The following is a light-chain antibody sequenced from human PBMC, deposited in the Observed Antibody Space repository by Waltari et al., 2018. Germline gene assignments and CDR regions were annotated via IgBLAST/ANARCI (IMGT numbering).Light chain of an antibody. Sequence: DIVMTQTPLSLPVIPGEPASMSCRSNQSLLHNNGNTYLYWYLQKPGLSPRLLIYKVSNRFSGVPARFSASGSGTDFTLKISRVEAEDVGIYYCMQTLQNPPTFGQGTKVEIK. CDR3: MQTLQNPPT. V-gene: IGKV2D-29*02. J-gene: IGKJ1*01. CDR2: KVS. CDR1: QSLLHNNGNTY.